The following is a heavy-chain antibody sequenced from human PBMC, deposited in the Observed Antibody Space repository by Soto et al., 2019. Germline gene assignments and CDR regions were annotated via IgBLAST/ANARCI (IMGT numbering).Heavy chain of an antibody. CDR2: ISSSSSTI. J-gene: IGHJ4*02. D-gene: IGHD3-3*01. V-gene: IGHV3-48*01. CDR1: GFTFCSYS. CDR3: ARPTYYDFWSGYYSEYYFDY. Sequence: EVQLVESGGGLVQPGGSLRLSCAASGFTFCSYSMNWVRQAPGKGLEWVSYISSSSSTIYYADSVKGRFTISRDNAKNSLYLQMNSLRAEDTAVYYCARPTYYDFWSGYYSEYYFDYWGQGTLVTVSS.